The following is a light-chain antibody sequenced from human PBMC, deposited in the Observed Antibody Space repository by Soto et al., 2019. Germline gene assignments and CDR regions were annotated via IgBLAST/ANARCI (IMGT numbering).Light chain of an antibody. Sequence: IVMTQSPATLSLSPGERATLSWGGSQSVSVLLAWYHHKPGQAPRLLVYGASSRATGIPDRFSGSVSGTDFTLTISRLETADFAVYYGQQYGSSPPITFGQGTRLEI. V-gene: IGKV3-20*01. CDR3: QQYGSSPPIT. CDR1: QSVSVL. CDR2: GAS. J-gene: IGKJ5*01.